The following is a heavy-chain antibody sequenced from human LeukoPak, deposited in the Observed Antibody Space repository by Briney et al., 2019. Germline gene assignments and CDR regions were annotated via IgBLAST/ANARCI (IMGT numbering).Heavy chain of an antibody. D-gene: IGHD6-19*01. J-gene: IGHJ4*02. Sequence: ASVKVSCKASGYTFTGDYMHWVRQAPGQGLEWMGWINPNSGGTNYAQKFQGRVTMTRDTSISTAYMELSRLRSDDTAVYYCARGPLRAVAVTTFDYWGQGTLVTVSS. V-gene: IGHV1-2*02. CDR2: INPNSGGT. CDR3: ARGPLRAVAVTTFDY. CDR1: GYTFTGDY.